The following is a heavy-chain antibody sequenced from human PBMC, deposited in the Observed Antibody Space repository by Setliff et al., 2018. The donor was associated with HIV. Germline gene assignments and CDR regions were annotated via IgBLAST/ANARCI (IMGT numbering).Heavy chain of an antibody. CDR1: GYSFTSYW. Sequence: PGESLKISCKSSGYSFTSYWIGWVRQMPGKGLEWMGIIYPGDSDTRYSPSFQGQVTISADKSISTAYLHWSTLKASDTATYYCARRPVSDTFDVWGQGTMVTVSS. J-gene: IGHJ3*01. CDR3: ARRPVSDTFDV. V-gene: IGHV5-51*01. CDR2: IYPGDSDT.